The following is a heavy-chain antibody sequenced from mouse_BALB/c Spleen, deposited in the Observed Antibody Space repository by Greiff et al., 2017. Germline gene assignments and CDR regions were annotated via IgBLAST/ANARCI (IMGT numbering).Heavy chain of an antibody. D-gene: IGHD2-4*01. V-gene: IGHV7-3*02. CDR2: IRNKANGYTT. CDR1: GFTFTDYY. J-gene: IGHJ3*01. Sequence: EVKLVESGGGLVQPGGSLRLSCATSGFTFTDYYMSWVRQPPGKALEWLGFIRNKANGYTTEYSASVKGRFTISRDNSQSILYLQMNTLRAEDSATYYCAREMGDYVAWFAYWGQGTLVTVSA. CDR3: AREMGDYVAWFAY.